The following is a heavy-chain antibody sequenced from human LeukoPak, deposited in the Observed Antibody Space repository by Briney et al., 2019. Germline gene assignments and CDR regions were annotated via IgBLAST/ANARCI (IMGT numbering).Heavy chain of an antibody. Sequence: PSETLSLTCAVYGGSFSGYYWSWIRQPPGKGLEWIGEINHSGSTNYNPSLKSRVTISVDTSKNQFSLKLSSVTAADTAVYYCARGGPLKDSSSWTTLFDYWGQGTLVTVSS. V-gene: IGHV4-34*01. D-gene: IGHD6-13*01. CDR3: ARGGPLKDSSSWTTLFDY. CDR2: INHSGST. J-gene: IGHJ4*02. CDR1: GGSFSGYY.